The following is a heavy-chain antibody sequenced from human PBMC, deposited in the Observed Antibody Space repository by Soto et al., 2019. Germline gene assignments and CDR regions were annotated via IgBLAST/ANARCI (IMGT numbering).Heavy chain of an antibody. CDR1: GFTFSSYW. CDR2: IKQDGSEK. CDR3: ASGMITFGGVIVPFPFDY. D-gene: IGHD3-16*02. V-gene: IGHV3-7*05. J-gene: IGHJ4*02. Sequence: EVQLVESGGGLVQPGGSLRLSCAASGFTFSSYWMSWVRQAPGKGLEWVANIKQDGSEKCYVDSVKGRLTISRDNAKNSRYLQMNSLRAEDTAVYYCASGMITFGGVIVPFPFDYWGQGTLVTVSS.